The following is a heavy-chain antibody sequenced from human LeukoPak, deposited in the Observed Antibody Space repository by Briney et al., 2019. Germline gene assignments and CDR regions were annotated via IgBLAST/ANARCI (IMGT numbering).Heavy chain of an antibody. J-gene: IGHJ3*02. D-gene: IGHD3-22*01. CDR3: ARREYYYDSSGRGSNDAFDI. CDR1: GFTFDDYG. V-gene: IGHV3-20*04. CDR2: INSNGGTT. Sequence: GGSLRLSCAASGFTFDDYGMSWVRQAPGKGLEWVSGINSNGGTTDYADSVKGRFTISRDNAKNSLYLQMNSLRAEDTALYYCARREYYYDSSGRGSNDAFDIWGQGTMVTVSS.